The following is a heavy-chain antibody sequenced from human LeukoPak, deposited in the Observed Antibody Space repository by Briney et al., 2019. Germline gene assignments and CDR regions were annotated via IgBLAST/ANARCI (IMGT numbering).Heavy chain of an antibody. J-gene: IGHJ4*02. D-gene: IGHD1-20*01. CDR2: ISSSSSYI. CDR3: ARDLGGEGMTADY. V-gene: IGHV3-21*01. CDR1: GFTFSSYS. Sequence: GGSLRLSCAASGFTFSSYSMNWVRQAPGKGLEWVSSISSSSSYIYYADSVKGRFTISRDNSKNTLYLQMNSLRAEDTAVYYCARDLGGEGMTADYWGQGTLVTVSS.